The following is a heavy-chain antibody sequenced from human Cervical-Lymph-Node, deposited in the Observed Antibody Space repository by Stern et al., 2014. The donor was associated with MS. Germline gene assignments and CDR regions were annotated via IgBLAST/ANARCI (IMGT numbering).Heavy chain of an antibody. D-gene: IGHD3-10*01. Sequence: VQLEESGGGLVRPGGSLRLSCAASGFIFSDYSMTWIRQAPGKGLEWISYIRSRDGTIYYADAVKGRFTISRDNAKKSLYLQMNSLRAEDTAVYYCARAGGSEDDFWGQGTLVTVSS. CDR3: ARAGGSEDDF. CDR2: IRSRDGTI. CDR1: GFIFSDYS. V-gene: IGHV3-11*01. J-gene: IGHJ4*02.